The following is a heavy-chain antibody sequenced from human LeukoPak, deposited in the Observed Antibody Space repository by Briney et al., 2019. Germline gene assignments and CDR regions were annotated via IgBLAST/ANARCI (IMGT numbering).Heavy chain of an antibody. CDR2: INHSGST. Sequence: KPSETLSLTCAVYGGSFSGYYWRWIRQPPGKGLEWIGEINHSGSTNYNPSLKSRVTISVDTSKNQFSLKLSSVTAADTAVYYCASKYYDFWSGYYYFDYWGQGTLVTVSS. J-gene: IGHJ4*02. CDR3: ASKYYDFWSGYYYFDY. D-gene: IGHD3-3*01. V-gene: IGHV4-34*01. CDR1: GGSFSGYY.